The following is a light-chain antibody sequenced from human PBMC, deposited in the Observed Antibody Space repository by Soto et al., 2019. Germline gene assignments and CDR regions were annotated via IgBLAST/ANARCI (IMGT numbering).Light chain of an antibody. CDR2: DAA. Sequence: DIQMTQYPYSLSAAVGDRVTIACRASQNINTYLNWYQQKPGKAPKLLIFDAASLQSGVPSRFSGGGSRPDFTLPITSLQPEDCATYYCQQTSSAPLPFGPGTKVDI. CDR3: QQTSSAPLP. J-gene: IGKJ3*01. V-gene: IGKV1-39*01. CDR1: QNINTY.